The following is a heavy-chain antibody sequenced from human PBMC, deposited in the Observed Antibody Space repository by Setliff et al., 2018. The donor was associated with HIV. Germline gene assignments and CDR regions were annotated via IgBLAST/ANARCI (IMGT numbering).Heavy chain of an antibody. Sequence: PSETLSLTCTVSNASISSGGFYWSWVRQHPGKGLEWIGYIYYTGSTYYNPSLKSRVSISVDTSKNQFSLKLTSVTAADTAVYYCVKAVAAPSWFDPWGQGTLVPSPQ. CDR2: IYYTGST. D-gene: IGHD2-15*01. J-gene: IGHJ5*02. CDR1: NASISSGGFY. V-gene: IGHV4-31*03. CDR3: VKAVAAPSWFDP.